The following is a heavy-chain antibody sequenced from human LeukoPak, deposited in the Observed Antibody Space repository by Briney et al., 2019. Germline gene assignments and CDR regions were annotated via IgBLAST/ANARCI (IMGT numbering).Heavy chain of an antibody. Sequence: GGSLRLSCAASGFTFSSYAMTWVRQAPGKGLEWVAVISYDGSNKYYADSVKGRFTISRDNSKNTLYLQMNSLRAEDTAVYYCAKDDDILTGRSLPDYWGQGTLVTVSS. CDR2: ISYDGSNK. J-gene: IGHJ4*02. V-gene: IGHV3-30*18. CDR1: GFTFSSYA. CDR3: AKDDDILTGRSLPDY. D-gene: IGHD3-9*01.